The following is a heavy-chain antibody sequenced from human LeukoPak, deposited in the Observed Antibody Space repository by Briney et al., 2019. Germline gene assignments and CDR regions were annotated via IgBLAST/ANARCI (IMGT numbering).Heavy chain of an antibody. CDR3: ARDKGLYQLLDPFYYYMDV. CDR1: GGSIGSSY. J-gene: IGHJ6*03. Sequence: PSQTLSLTCTVSGGSIGSSYWSWIRQPPGKGLEWIEYIYYSGSTYYHPSLKSRVTISVDTSKNQFSLKLNSVTAADTALYYCARDKGLYQLLDPFYYYMDVWGKGTTVTISS. V-gene: IGHV4-59*01. CDR2: IYYSGST. D-gene: IGHD2-2*01.